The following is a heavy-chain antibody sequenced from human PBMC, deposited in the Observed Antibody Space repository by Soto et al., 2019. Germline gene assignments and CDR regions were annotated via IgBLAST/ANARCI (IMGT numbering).Heavy chain of an antibody. CDR3: ARGRQYQRKFSGYYYYMDV. V-gene: IGHV1-46*01. D-gene: IGHD2-2*01. CDR2: INPSGGST. J-gene: IGHJ6*03. Sequence: GASVKVSCKASGYTFTSYYMHWVRQAPGQGLEWMGIINPSGGSTSYAQKFQGRVTMTRDTSTSTVYMELSSLRSEDTAVYYCARGRQYQRKFSGYYYYMDVWGKGTTVTVSS. CDR1: GYTFTSYY.